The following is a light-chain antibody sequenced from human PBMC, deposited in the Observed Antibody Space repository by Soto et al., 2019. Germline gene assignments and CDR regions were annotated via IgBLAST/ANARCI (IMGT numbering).Light chain of an antibody. CDR2: DVS. Sequence: SALTQPRSVSGSPGQSVTISCTGTSSDVGGYNYVSWYQQHPGKAPKLMIYDVSKRPSGVPDRFPGSKSGNTASLTISGLQAEDEADYYCCSYAGSYTVVFGGGTKLTVL. CDR3: CSYAGSYTVV. J-gene: IGLJ2*01. V-gene: IGLV2-11*01. CDR1: SSDVGGYNY.